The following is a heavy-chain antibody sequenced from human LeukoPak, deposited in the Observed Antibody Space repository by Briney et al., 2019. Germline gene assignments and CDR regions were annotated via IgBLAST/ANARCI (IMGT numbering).Heavy chain of an antibody. Sequence: SETLSLTCTVSGGSISSYYWSWIRRPPGKGLEWIGYIYYSGSTNYNPSLKSRVTISVDTSKNQFSLKLSSVTAADTAVCYCARGGRYYAYVDYWGQGTLVTVSS. V-gene: IGHV4-59*01. CDR3: ARGGRYYAYVDY. CDR1: GGSISSYY. D-gene: IGHD3-10*01. CDR2: IYYSGST. J-gene: IGHJ4*02.